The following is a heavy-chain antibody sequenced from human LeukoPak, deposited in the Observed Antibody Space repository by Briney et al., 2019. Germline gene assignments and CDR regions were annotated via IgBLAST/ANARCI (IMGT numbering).Heavy chain of an antibody. D-gene: IGHD3-3*01. Sequence: SVKVSCKASGYTFTSYGISWVRQATGQGLEWMGWISAYNGNTNYAQKLQGRVTMTTDTSTSTAYMELRSLRSDDTAVYYCVRVRRITNFGVVIEGFADYWGQGPLVTVSS. V-gene: IGHV1-18*01. CDR1: GYTFTSYG. J-gene: IGHJ4*02. CDR2: ISAYNGNT. CDR3: VRVRRITNFGVVIEGFADY.